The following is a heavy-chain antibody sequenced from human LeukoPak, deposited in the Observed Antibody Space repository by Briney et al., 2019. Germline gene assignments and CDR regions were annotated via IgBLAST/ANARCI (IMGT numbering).Heavy chain of an antibody. V-gene: IGHV4-34*01. CDR2: INHSGST. CDR3: ASINMITFGGVTRSYYYYGMDV. CDR1: GGSFSGYY. Sequence: SETLSLTCAVYGGSFSGYYWSWIRQPPGKGLEWIGEINHSGSTNYNPSLKSRVTISVDTSKNQFSLKLSSVTAADTAVYYCASINMITFGGVTRSYYYYGMDVWGKGTTVTVSS. D-gene: IGHD3-16*01. J-gene: IGHJ6*04.